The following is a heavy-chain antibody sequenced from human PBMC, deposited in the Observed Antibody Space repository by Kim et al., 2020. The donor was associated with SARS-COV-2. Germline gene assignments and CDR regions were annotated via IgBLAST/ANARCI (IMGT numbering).Heavy chain of an antibody. CDR2: FDPEDGET. V-gene: IGHV1-24*01. D-gene: IGHD2-15*01. J-gene: IGHJ4*02. CDR3: AIVVVVAATRVFDY. CDR1: GYTLTELS. Sequence: ASVKVSCKVSGYTLTELSMHWVRQAPGKGLEWMGGFDPEDGETIYAQKFQGRVTMTEDTSTDTAYMELSSLRSEDTAVYYFAIVVVVAATRVFDYWGQGTLVTVSS.